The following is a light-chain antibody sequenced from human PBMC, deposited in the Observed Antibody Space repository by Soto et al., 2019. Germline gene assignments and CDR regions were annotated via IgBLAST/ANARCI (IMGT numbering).Light chain of an antibody. CDR2: GAS. Sequence: DIVMTQSPATLSMSPGERATLSCRASQTINNNLAWNQQKPGQAPRLLIYGASTRATGIPDRFSGSGSGTEFTLTISSLQSEDFAVYYCQQYDKWPWTFGQGTKLEI. J-gene: IGKJ1*01. V-gene: IGKV3-15*01. CDR1: QTINNN. CDR3: QQYDKWPWT.